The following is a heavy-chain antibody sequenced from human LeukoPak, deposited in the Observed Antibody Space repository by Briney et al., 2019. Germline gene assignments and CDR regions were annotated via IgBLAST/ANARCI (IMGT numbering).Heavy chain of an antibody. Sequence: PSQTLSLTCTVSGGSISSGSYYWSWIRQPAGKGLEWIGRIYTSGSTNYNPSLKSRVTISVDTSKNQFSLKLSSVTAADTAVYYCARAYDYGSGSFDYWGQGTLVTVSS. J-gene: IGHJ4*02. D-gene: IGHD3-10*01. CDR3: ARAYDYGSGSFDY. V-gene: IGHV4-61*02. CDR2: IYTSGST. CDR1: GGSISSGSYY.